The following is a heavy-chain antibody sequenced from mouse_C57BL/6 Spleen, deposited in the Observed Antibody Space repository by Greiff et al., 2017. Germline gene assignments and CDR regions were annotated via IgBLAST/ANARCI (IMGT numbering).Heavy chain of an antibody. D-gene: IGHD1-1*01. Sequence: QVQLKESGAELVRPGASVTLSCKASGYTFTDYEMHWVKQTPVHGLEWIGAIDPETGGTAYNQKFKGKAILTADKSSSTAYMELRSLTSEDSAVYYCTREVARYFDVWGTGTTVTVSS. CDR2: IDPETGGT. CDR1: GYTFTDYE. J-gene: IGHJ1*03. V-gene: IGHV1-15*01. CDR3: TREVARYFDV.